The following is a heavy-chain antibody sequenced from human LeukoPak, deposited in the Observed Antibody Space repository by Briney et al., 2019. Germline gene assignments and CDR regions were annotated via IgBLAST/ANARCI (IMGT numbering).Heavy chain of an antibody. Sequence: GGSLRLACAASGFTFSSYGMSWVRQAPGKGLEYVSAISSNGGSTYYANSVKGRFTISRDNSKNTLYLQMGSLRAEDMAVYYCAREVGIAAFDYWGQGTLVTVSS. CDR2: ISSNGGST. J-gene: IGHJ4*02. V-gene: IGHV3-64*01. D-gene: IGHD6-13*01. CDR1: GFTFSSYG. CDR3: AREVGIAAFDY.